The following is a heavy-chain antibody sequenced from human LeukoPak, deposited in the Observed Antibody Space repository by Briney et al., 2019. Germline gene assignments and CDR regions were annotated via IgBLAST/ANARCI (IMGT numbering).Heavy chain of an antibody. V-gene: IGHV3-53*01. Sequence: GGSLRLSCAASGFTVSSNYMSWVRQAPGKGLEWVSVIYSGGSTYYADSVKGRFTISRDNSKNTLYLQMNSLRAEDTAVYYCARSWLAVAGPEYWGQGTLVTVSS. J-gene: IGHJ4*02. CDR2: IYSGGST. CDR3: ARSWLAVAGPEY. D-gene: IGHD6-19*01. CDR1: GFTVSSNY.